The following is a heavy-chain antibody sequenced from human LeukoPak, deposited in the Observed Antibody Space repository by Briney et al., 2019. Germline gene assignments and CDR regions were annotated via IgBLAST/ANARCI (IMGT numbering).Heavy chain of an antibody. CDR1: GFTFSSYS. V-gene: IGHV3-21*01. Sequence: GGSLRLSCAAPGFTFSSYSMNWVRQAPGKGLEWVSSISSSSYIYYADSVKGRFTISRDNAKNSLYLQMNSLRAEDTAVYYCVRDSSGYYGGGLFDYWGQGTLVTVSS. J-gene: IGHJ4*02. CDR3: VRDSSGYYGGGLFDY. CDR2: ISSSSYI. D-gene: IGHD3-22*01.